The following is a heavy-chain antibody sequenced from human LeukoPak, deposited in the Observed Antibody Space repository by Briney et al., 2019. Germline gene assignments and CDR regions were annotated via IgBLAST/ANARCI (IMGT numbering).Heavy chain of an antibody. J-gene: IGHJ5*02. CDR3: ARVQLRFLEWLLYP. CDR1: GYTFTGYY. D-gene: IGHD3-3*01. CDR2: INPNSGGT. Sequence: GESLKISCKGSGYTFTGYYMHWVRQAPGQGLEWMGRINPNSGGTNYAQKFQGRVTMTRDTSISTAYMELSRLRSDDTAVYYCARVQLRFLEWLLYPWGQGTLVTVSS. V-gene: IGHV1-2*06.